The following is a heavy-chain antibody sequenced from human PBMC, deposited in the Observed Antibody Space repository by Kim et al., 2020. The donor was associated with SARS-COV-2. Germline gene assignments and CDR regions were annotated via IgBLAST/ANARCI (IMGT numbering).Heavy chain of an antibody. Sequence: SETLSLTCAVSGGSISSGGYSWSWIRQPPGKGLEWIGYIYHSGSTYYNPSLKSRVTISVDRSKNQFSLKLSSVTAADTAVYYCARDDSSGSDAFDIWGQGTMVTVSS. D-gene: IGHD3-22*01. V-gene: IGHV4-30-2*01. CDR3: ARDDSSGSDAFDI. CDR1: GGSISSGGYS. CDR2: IYHSGST. J-gene: IGHJ3*02.